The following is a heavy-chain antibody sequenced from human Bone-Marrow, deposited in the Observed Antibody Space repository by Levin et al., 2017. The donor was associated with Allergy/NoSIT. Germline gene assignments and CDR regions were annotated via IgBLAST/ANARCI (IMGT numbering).Heavy chain of an antibody. CDR1: GDSISSGGYY. J-gene: IGHJ4*01. Sequence: ASETLSLTCSISGDSISSGGYYWTWIRQHPGKGLEYIGYIYYSGRTYYNPSLQSRVILSKDTSKTQFSLKLSSVTAADTAVYYCARGRRNEVVAGSVWSEYHSFDYWGHGVLVTVSS. D-gene: IGHD2-8*01. V-gene: IGHV4-31*03. CDR3: ARGRRNEVVAGSVWSEYHSFDY. CDR2: IYYSGRT.